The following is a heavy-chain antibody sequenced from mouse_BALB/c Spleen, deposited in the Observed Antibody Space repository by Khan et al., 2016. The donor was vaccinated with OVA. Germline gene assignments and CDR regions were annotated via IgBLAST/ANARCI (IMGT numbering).Heavy chain of an antibody. CDR2: ISTYYGDA. CDR3: EKGGGGDRCHY. V-gene: IGHV1S137*01. Sequence: QVQLQQSGAELVRPGVSVKISCKGSGYTFTDFTMHWVKQSHAMSLEWIGVISTYYGDADYSQKFKGKATMTVDKSSNTAYMDLARLTSEASAILYCEKGGGGDRCHYWGQGTLVTVSA. D-gene: IGHD3-2*01. CDR1: GYTFTDFT. J-gene: IGHJ3*01.